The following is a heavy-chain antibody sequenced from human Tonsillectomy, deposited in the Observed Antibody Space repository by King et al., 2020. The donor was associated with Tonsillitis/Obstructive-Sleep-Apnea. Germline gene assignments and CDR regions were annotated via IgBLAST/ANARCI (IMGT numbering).Heavy chain of an antibody. D-gene: IGHD5/OR15-5a*01. CDR3: AKDHGLSVYFYYTDG. Sequence: VQLVESGGGVVQPGRSLRLSCAASGFTFDDYAMHWVRQTPGKGLEWVSGISWDSGRIGYADSVKGRFTISRDNAKSSLYLEMNSLRVEDTALYYCAKDHGLSVYFYYTDGWGKGTTVTVS. CDR1: GFTFDDYA. J-gene: IGHJ6*03. CDR2: ISWDSGRI. V-gene: IGHV3-9*01.